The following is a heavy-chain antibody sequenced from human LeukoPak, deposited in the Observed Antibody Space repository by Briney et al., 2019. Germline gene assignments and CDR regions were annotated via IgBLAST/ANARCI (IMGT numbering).Heavy chain of an antibody. J-gene: IGHJ3*02. V-gene: IGHV1-58*02. CDR2: IVVGSGNT. CDR1: GFTFTSSA. D-gene: IGHD3-3*01. CDR3: AADNRANDFWSGYYAFDI. Sequence: ASVKVSCKASGFTFTSSAMHWVRQARGQRLEWIGWIVVGSGNTNYAQKFQERVTITRDMSTSTAYMELSSLRSEDTAVYYCAADNRANDFWSGYYAFDIWGQGTLVTASX.